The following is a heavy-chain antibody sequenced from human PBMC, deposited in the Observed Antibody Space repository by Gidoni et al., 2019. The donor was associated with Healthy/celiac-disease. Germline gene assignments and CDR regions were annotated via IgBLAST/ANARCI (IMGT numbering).Heavy chain of an antibody. Sequence: QVTLRESGPALVKPTQTLTLTCTFSGFSLSTSGMCVSWIRQPPGKALEWLARIDWDDDKYYSTSLKTRLTISKDTSKNQVVLTMTNMDPVDTATYYCARTLGYYDSSGHYYFDYWGQGTLVTVSS. CDR1: GFSLSTSGMC. CDR2: IDWDDDK. CDR3: ARTLGYYDSSGHYYFDY. D-gene: IGHD3-22*01. V-gene: IGHV2-70*15. J-gene: IGHJ4*02.